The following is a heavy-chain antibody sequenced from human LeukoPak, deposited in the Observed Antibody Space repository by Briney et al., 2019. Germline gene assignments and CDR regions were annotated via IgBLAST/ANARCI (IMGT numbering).Heavy chain of an antibody. D-gene: IGHD4-17*01. Sequence: SVKVSCKTSGGTFNNSAISWVRQAPGRGLEWLGGIMPLFGTAGYAQEFQGRVTITKDESTRTVYLELTSLTSDDTAVYYCARDVHGDYGSGWFDPWGQGTLVSVSS. CDR3: ARDVHGDYGSGWFDP. J-gene: IGHJ5*02. CDR2: IMPLFGTA. CDR1: GGTFNNSA. V-gene: IGHV1-69*05.